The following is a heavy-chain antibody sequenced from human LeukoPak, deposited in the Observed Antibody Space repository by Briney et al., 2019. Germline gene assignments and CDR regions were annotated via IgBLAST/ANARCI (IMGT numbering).Heavy chain of an antibody. CDR2: TYNSGST. J-gene: IGHJ3*02. V-gene: IGHV4-59*08. D-gene: IGHD6-25*01. Sequence: KPSETLSLTCTVSGGSISSYYWSWIRQPPGKGLECIGYTYNSGSTNYNPSLKSRVSISVDTSKNQFSLKLSSVTAADTAVYYCARSAIDAFDIWGQGTMVTVSS. CDR3: ARSAIDAFDI. CDR1: GGSISSYY.